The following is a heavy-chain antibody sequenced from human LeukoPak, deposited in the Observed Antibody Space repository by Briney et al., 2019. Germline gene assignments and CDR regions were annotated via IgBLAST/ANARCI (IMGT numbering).Heavy chain of an antibody. CDR3: VSIPGD. Sequence: GGSLRLSCAASGSTFSSCWMHWVRQAPGKGLVWVSRINSDGSSTSYADSVKGRFTISRDNAKNTLYLQMNTLRAEDTAVYYCVSIPGDWGQGILVTVSS. D-gene: IGHD7-27*01. V-gene: IGHV3-74*01. CDR2: INSDGSST. CDR1: GSTFSSCW. J-gene: IGHJ4*02.